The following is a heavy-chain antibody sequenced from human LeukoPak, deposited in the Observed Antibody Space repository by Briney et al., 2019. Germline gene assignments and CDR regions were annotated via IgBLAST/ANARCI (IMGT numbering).Heavy chain of an antibody. J-gene: IGHJ6*02. V-gene: IGHV3-30-3*01. CDR1: GFTLSTYA. CDR2: ISYDGSNK. D-gene: IGHD2-15*01. Sequence: PGRSLRLSRAASGFTLSTYAMHWVRQAPGKGLEWVALISYDGSNKYNEDSVKGRFTISRDHSKNTLYLQMNTLRVEDTAVYYCARDLVECGGGSCPTQGAYGMDVWGQGTTVTISS. CDR3: ARDLVECGGGSCPTQGAYGMDV.